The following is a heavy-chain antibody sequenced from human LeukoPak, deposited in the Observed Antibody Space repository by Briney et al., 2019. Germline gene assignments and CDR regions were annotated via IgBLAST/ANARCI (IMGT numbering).Heavy chain of an antibody. CDR2: ISNSGGST. J-gene: IGHJ4*02. D-gene: IGHD6-19*01. Sequence: GGSLRLSCAASGFTFSSYAMSWVRQAPGKGLEWVSGISNSGGSTYYADSVKGRFTISRDNSENTLYLQMNSLRAEDTAVYYCAKRTGVNSGWFEYWGQGTLVTVSS. CDR3: AKRTGVNSGWFEY. CDR1: GFTFSSYA. V-gene: IGHV3-23*01.